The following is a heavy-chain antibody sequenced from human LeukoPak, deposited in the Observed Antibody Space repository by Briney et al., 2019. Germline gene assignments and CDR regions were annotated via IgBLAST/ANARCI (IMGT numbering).Heavy chain of an antibody. CDR2: IRSKAYGGTT. CDR1: GFTFGDYA. Sequence: GGSLRLSCTASGFTFGDYAMSWVRQAPGKGLEWVGLIRSKAYGGTTEYAASVKGRFTISRDDSKSIAYLQMNSLKTEDTAVYYCTRTTIFGEYWGQGTLVTVSS. D-gene: IGHD1-1*01. CDR3: TRTTIFGEY. V-gene: IGHV3-49*04. J-gene: IGHJ4*02.